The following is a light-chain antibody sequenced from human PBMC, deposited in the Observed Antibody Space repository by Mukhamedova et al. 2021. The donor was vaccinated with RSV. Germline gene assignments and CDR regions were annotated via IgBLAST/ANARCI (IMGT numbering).Light chain of an antibody. J-gene: IGKJ2*01. CDR3: QQYNSYPYT. CDR2: KAS. V-gene: IGKV1-5*03. Sequence: WYQRRVHGKAPKLLIYKASSLESGVPSRFSGSGSGTEVTLTISSLQPDNFATYYCQQYNSYPYTFGQGTKLEIK.